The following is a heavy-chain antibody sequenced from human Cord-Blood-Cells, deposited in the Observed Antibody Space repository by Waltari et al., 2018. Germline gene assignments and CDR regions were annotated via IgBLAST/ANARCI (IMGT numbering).Heavy chain of an antibody. J-gene: IGHJ2*01. Sequence: QVQLQQWGAGLLKPSETLSLTCAVYGGSFSGYYWSWIRQPPGKGLEWIGEINHSGSTSCNPSLKSRVTISVDTSKNQFSRKLSAVTAADTAVYYCASGVVVVPAATSRSWYFDLWGRGTLVTVSS. V-gene: IGHV4-34*01. D-gene: IGHD2-2*01. CDR3: ASGVVVVPAATSRSWYFDL. CDR2: INHSGST. CDR1: GGSFSGYY.